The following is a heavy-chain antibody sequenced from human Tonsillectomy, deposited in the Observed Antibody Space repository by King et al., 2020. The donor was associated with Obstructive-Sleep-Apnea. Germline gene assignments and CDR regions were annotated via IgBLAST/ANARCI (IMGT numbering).Heavy chain of an antibody. CDR2: ISFDGANK. CDR1: GFTFSTYT. D-gene: IGHD2-15*01. Sequence: VQLVESGGGVVQPGKSLRLSCAASGFTFSTYTLHWVRQAPGKGLEWVSFISFDGANKFYTDSVKGRFTISRDNSKNALHLQMNSLRVEDTAVYYCAREPEGYCSGGTCYSYCDYWGQGTLVTVSS. V-gene: IGHV3-30-3*01. J-gene: IGHJ4*02. CDR3: AREPEGYCSGGTCYSYCDY.